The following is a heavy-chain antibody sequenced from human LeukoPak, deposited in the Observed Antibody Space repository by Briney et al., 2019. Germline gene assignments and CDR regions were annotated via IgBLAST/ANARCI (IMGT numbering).Heavy chain of an antibody. CDR1: GFTFSNYA. CDR2: ISVSGSTT. D-gene: IGHD2-21*02. J-gene: IGHJ4*02. CDR3: AKDHVVVTANFDS. V-gene: IGHV3-23*01. Sequence: QPGGSMILSCAASGFTFSNYAMNWVRQAPGKGLDWVSGISVSGSTTYYADSAKSRFTISRANSKNTLYLQMNSLRAEDTAVYFCAKDHVVVTANFDSWGQGTLTTVSS.